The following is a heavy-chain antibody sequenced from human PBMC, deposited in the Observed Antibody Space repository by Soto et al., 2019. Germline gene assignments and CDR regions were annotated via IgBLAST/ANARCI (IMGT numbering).Heavy chain of an antibody. J-gene: IGHJ4*02. CDR3: AKDPAFEYIWYPHAGGYFDY. Sequence: PGGSLRLSCAASGFTFSSYAMSWVRQAPGKGLEWVSAISGSGGSTYYADSVEGRFTISRDNSKNTLYLQMNSLRAEDTAVYYCAKDPAFEYIWYPHAGGYFDYWGQGTLVTVSS. D-gene: IGHD3-16*01. V-gene: IGHV3-23*01. CDR1: GFTFSSYA. CDR2: ISGSGGST.